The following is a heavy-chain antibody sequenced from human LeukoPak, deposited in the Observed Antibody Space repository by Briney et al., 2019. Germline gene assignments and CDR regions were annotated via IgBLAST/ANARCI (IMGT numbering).Heavy chain of an antibody. CDR3: ARAGNGYDGFDY. CDR2: IYSGGST. Sequence: GGSLRLSCAASGFTVSSNYMSWVRQAPGKGLEWVSVIYSGGSTYYADSVKGRFTISRDNSKNTLYLQMNSLRAEDTAVYYCARAGNGYDGFDYWGQGTLVTVSS. D-gene: IGHD5-12*01. CDR1: GFTVSSNY. V-gene: IGHV3-53*01. J-gene: IGHJ4*02.